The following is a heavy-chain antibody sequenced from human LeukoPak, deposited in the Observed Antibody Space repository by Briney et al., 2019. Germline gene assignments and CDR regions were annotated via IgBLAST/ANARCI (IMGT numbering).Heavy chain of an antibody. CDR1: GGSISSYY. Sequence: SETLSLTCTVSGGSISSYYWSWIRQPPGKGLEWIGYIYYSGSTNYNPSLKSRVTISVDTSKNQFSLKLSSVTAADTAVYYCARGDPNFFPGNWFDPWGQGTLVTVSS. V-gene: IGHV4-59*01. CDR3: ARGDPNFFPGNWFDP. J-gene: IGHJ5*02. CDR2: IYYSGST. D-gene: IGHD2/OR15-2a*01.